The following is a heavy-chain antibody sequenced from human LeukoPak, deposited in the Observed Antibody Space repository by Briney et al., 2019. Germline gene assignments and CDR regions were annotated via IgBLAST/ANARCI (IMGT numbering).Heavy chain of an antibody. Sequence: PSETLSLTCTVSGDSLSSRTYYWGWVRQPPGKGLQWIGTISYSGSTHDNPSPKSRVTMSVDTSKNEFSLKLTSLTAADTAIYYCGSLMPDSGYGRLFDCWGQGTLVTVSS. CDR3: GSLMPDSGYGRLFDC. CDR2: ISYSGST. CDR1: GDSLSSRTYY. J-gene: IGHJ4*02. V-gene: IGHV4-39*01. D-gene: IGHD5-12*01.